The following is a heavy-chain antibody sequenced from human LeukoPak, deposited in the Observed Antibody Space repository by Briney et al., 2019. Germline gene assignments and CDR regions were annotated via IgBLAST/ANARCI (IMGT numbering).Heavy chain of an antibody. CDR1: GFTFSSYA. CDR2: ISSSSSYL. D-gene: IGHD6-19*01. Sequence: PGGSLRLSCAASGFTFSSYAMSWVRQAPGKGLEWVSSISSSSSYLFFADSVKGRFTISRDNTKNSLYLQMNSLRVDDTAVYYCARDAVTGYSSGWYKPFPFDYWGQGSLVTVSS. V-gene: IGHV3-21*01. J-gene: IGHJ4*02. CDR3: ARDAVTGYSSGWYKPFPFDY.